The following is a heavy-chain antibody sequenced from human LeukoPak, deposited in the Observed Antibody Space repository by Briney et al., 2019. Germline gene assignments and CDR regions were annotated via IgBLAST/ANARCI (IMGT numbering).Heavy chain of an antibody. V-gene: IGHV1-69*05. J-gene: IGHJ4*02. D-gene: IGHD5-12*01. CDR3: ARGDVDIVANVDY. CDR1: GGTFSSYA. Sequence: ASVKVSCKASGGTFSSYAISWVRQAPGQGLGWMGRIIPIFGTANYAQKLQGRVTITTDESTSTAYMELSSLRSEDTAVYYCARGDVDIVANVDYWGQGTLVTVSS. CDR2: IIPIFGTA.